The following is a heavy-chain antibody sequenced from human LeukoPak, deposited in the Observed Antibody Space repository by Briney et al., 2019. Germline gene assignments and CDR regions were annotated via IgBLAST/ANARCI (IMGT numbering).Heavy chain of an antibody. CDR2: INPNSGDT. CDR3: HLYSGFQGDI. J-gene: IGHJ3*02. V-gene: IGHV1-2*06. CDR1: GYTFTGYH. Sequence: ASVKVSCKASGYTFTGYHMHWVRQAPGQGLEWMGRINPNSGDTNYAQKFQGRVTITADESTSTAYMELSSLRSEDTAVYYCHLYSGFQGDIWGQGTMVTVSS. D-gene: IGHD5-12*01.